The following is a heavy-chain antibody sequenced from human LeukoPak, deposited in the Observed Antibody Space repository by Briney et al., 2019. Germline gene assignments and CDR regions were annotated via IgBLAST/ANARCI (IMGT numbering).Heavy chain of an antibody. V-gene: IGHV4-59*01. J-gene: IGHJ4*02. CDR2: IYYSGST. CDR1: GGSISSYY. D-gene: IGHD3-22*01. Sequence: SETLSLTCTVSGGSISSYYWSWIRQPPGKGLEWIGYIYYSGSTNYNPSLKSRVTISVDTSKNQFSLKLSSVTAADTAVYYCARDQEAYYYDSSGYYSHYFDYWGQGTLVTVSS. CDR3: ARDQEAYYYDSSGYYSHYFDY.